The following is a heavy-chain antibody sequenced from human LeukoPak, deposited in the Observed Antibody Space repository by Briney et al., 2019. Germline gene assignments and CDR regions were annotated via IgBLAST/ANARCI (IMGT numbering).Heavy chain of an antibody. D-gene: IGHD3-22*01. CDR1: GFTFSSYT. J-gene: IGHJ4*02. CDR2: ISSGSGAI. V-gene: IGHV3-48*04. Sequence: GGPLRLSCAASGFTFSSYTMSWVRQAPGKGLEWISYISSGSGAIYYADSVKGRFTISRDNAKNSLYLQMNSLRAEDTAVYYCAKRADSSGYSVDYWGQGTLVTVSS. CDR3: AKRADSSGYSVDY.